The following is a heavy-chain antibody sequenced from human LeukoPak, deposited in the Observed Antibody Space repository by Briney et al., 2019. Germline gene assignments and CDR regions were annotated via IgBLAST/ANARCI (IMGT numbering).Heavy chain of an antibody. CDR1: GVSISTYY. CDR2: IYYSGST. D-gene: IGHD2-15*01. Sequence: SETLSLICTVCGVSISTYYWTWLRQPPGKGLEWIGYIYYSGSTNYNPSLKSRVTISVDTSNNQFSPKLSSVTAADTAVYYCARGSLLSWFDPWGQGTLVTVSS. J-gene: IGHJ5*02. CDR3: ARGSLLSWFDP. V-gene: IGHV4-59*01.